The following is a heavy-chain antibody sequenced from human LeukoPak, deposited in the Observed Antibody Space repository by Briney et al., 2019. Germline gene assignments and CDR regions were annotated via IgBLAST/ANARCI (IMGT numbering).Heavy chain of an antibody. CDR2: IYYSGST. J-gene: IGHJ3*02. Sequence: PSETLSLTCTVSGGSISSSSYYWGWIRQPPGKGLEWIGSIYYSGSTYYNPSLKSRVTISVDTSKNQFSLKLSSVTAADTAVYYCAGATYYDFWSGYYRYAFDIWGQGTMVTVSS. V-gene: IGHV4-39*01. CDR3: AGATYYDFWSGYYRYAFDI. D-gene: IGHD3-3*01. CDR1: GGSISSSSYY.